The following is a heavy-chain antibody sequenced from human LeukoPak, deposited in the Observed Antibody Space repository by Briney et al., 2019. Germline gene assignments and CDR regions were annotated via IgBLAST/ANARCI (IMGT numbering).Heavy chain of an antibody. J-gene: IGHJ4*02. D-gene: IGHD3-3*01. CDR2: IYYSGST. Sequence: SETLSLTCTVSGGSISSSSYYWGWIRQPPGKGLEWIGSIYYSGSTYYNPSLKSRVTISVDTSKNQFSLKLSSVTAADTAVYYCARQGFPYYDFWSGYGFLGYWGQGTLATVSS. CDR1: GGSISSSSYY. V-gene: IGHV4-39*01. CDR3: ARQGFPYYDFWSGYGFLGY.